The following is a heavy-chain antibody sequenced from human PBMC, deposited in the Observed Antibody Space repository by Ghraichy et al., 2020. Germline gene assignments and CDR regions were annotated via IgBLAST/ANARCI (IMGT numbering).Heavy chain of an antibody. CDR3: TTDQRARWLQGYFDL. CDR1: GFTFNNAW. J-gene: IGHJ2*01. D-gene: IGHD5-24*01. Sequence: GGSLRLSCAASGFTFNNAWMSWVRQAPGKGLEWVGRIKSKTDGGTTEYAAPVKGRFTISRDDSKNTLYLQMNSLKTEDTAVYYCTTDQRARWLQGYFDLWGRGTLVTVSS. CDR2: IKSKTDGGTT. V-gene: IGHV3-15*01.